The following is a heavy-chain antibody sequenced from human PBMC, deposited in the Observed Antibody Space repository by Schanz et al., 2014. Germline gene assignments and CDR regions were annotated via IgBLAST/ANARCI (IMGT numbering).Heavy chain of an antibody. D-gene: IGHD1-26*01. CDR1: GFTFSAYA. J-gene: IGHJ4*02. Sequence: EVQLLESGGGLVQPGGSLRLSCAASGFTFSAYAMTWVRQMPGKGLEWVSAISASGGTTYYADSVKGRFTISRDNSKNTLYLQMNSLRAEDTGLYFCARGGSGSHYRLDYWGQGTLVTVSS. CDR2: ISASGGTT. V-gene: IGHV3-23*01. CDR3: ARGGSGSHYRLDY.